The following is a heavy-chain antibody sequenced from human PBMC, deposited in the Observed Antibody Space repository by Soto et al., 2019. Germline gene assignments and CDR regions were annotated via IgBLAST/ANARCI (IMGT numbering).Heavy chain of an antibody. J-gene: IGHJ4*02. Sequence: SETLSLTCAVSSGSINSGGYSWNWIRQPPGKGLEWIGYIYHSGGTDYNPSLKSRVTIAVDTSKNQFALKLSSVTAADPAVYYCARVVVPAAWTFDYWGQGTLVTVSS. CDR1: SGSINSGGYS. CDR2: IYHSGGT. CDR3: ARVVVPAAWTFDY. D-gene: IGHD2-2*01. V-gene: IGHV4-30-2*01.